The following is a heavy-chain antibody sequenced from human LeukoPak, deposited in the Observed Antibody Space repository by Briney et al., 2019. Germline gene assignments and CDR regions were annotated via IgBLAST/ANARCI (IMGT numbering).Heavy chain of an antibody. J-gene: IGHJ4*02. CDR3: AKNYDFWSAYFDF. CDR1: GFTFSSYG. D-gene: IGHD3-3*01. CDR2: IAYDGSNE. V-gene: IGHV3-30*18. Sequence: GGSLRLSCAASGFTFSSYGMHWIRQAPGKGLEWVAAIAYDGSNEYYVDSVRGRFTISRDNSRNMLSLQMNNLSVEDTAVYYCAKNYDFWSAYFDFWGQGALVTVSS.